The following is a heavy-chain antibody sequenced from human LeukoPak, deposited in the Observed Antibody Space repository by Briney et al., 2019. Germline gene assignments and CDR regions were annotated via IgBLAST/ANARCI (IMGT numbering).Heavy chain of an antibody. D-gene: IGHD4-11*01. CDR3: AKDMSDYTNFPDV. J-gene: IGHJ6*02. Sequence: GGSLRLSCTASGFTFSSLAMTWVRQAPGKGLEWVSTISGGGGSTFYADSVKGRFTIFRVNSKNTLYLQMNSLRAEDTAIYYCAKDMSDYTNFPDVWGQGTTVTVSS. V-gene: IGHV3-23*01. CDR2: ISGGGGST. CDR1: GFTFSSLA.